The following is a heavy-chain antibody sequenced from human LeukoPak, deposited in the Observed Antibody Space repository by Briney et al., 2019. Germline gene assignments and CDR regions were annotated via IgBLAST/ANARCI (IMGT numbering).Heavy chain of an antibody. CDR3: ARNSYYYGSGSYPDAFDI. CDR1: GFTFSDYY. D-gene: IGHD3-10*01. V-gene: IGHV3-11*04. J-gene: IGHJ3*02. Sequence: GGSLRLSCAASGFTFSDYYMSWIRQAPGKGLEWVSYISSSGSTIYYADSVKGRFTISRDNAKNSLYLQMNSLRAEDTAVYYCARNSYYYGSGSYPDAFDIWGQGTMVTVSS. CDR2: ISSSGSTI.